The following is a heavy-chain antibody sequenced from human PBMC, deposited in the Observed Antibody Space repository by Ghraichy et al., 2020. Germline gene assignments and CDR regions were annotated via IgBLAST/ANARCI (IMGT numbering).Heavy chain of an antibody. CDR3: ARKYSYGFSFDY. D-gene: IGHD5-18*01. V-gene: IGHV3-33*01. J-gene: IGHJ4*02. Sequence: GGSLRLSCAASGFTFSSYGMHWVRQAPGKGLEWVAVIWYDGSNKYYADSVKGRFTISRDNSKNTLYLQMNSLRAEDTAVYYCARKYSYGFSFDYWGQGTLVTVSS. CDR2: IWYDGSNK. CDR1: GFTFSSYG.